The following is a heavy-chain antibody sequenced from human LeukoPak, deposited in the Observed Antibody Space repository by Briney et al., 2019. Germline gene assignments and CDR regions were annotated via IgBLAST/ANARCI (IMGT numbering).Heavy chain of an antibody. V-gene: IGHV3-15*01. Sequence: SGGSLRLSCAASGFTFSNAWMSWVRQAPGKGLEWVGHIKSKTDGGTTAYAAPVKGRFTISRDDSKNTLYLQMDSLKTEDTAVYYCTTEAGDDWGQGTLVTVSS. J-gene: IGHJ4*02. D-gene: IGHD5-24*01. CDR3: TTEAGDD. CDR2: IKSKTDGGTT. CDR1: GFTFSNAW.